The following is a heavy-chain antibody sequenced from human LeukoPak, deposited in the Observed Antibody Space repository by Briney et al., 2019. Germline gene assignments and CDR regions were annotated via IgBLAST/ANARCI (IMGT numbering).Heavy chain of an antibody. D-gene: IGHD3-22*01. CDR2: IYYGGSP. CDR3: ARLPLGYYDSSGYWDY. CDR1: GGPISSRSYY. Sequence: SETLSLTCTVSGGPISSRSYYWGWIRQPPGKGLEWIGSIYYGGSPSYNPSLSGRDTISVDTSKNQFSLRLSSVTAADMAVYYCARLPLGYYDSSGYWDYWGQGTLVTVSS. V-gene: IGHV4-39*01. J-gene: IGHJ4*02.